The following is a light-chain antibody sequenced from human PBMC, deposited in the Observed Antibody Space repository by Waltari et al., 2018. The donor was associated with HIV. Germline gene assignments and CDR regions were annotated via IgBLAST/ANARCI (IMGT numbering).Light chain of an antibody. CDR1: KSHIGNNF. V-gene: IGLV1-47*01. J-gene: IGLJ2*01. CDR3: ASWDDNLGHWI. Sequence: QPKMTQAPSASKTPGPRITMSCSGTKSHIGNNFIYWYQQIAGAAPRLVMARNDQRPAGVPDRFSGTKSGTSAFLAITGLRLDDEATYFCASWDDNLGHWIFGGGTKLTVL. CDR2: RND.